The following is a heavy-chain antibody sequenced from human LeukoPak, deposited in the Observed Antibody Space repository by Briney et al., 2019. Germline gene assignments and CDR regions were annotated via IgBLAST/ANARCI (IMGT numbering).Heavy chain of an antibody. V-gene: IGHV1-8*01. D-gene: IGHD3-10*01. CDR3: ALGSGSYYRHYYYGMDV. J-gene: IGHJ6*02. CDR1: GYTFTSYD. CDR2: MNPNSGNT. Sequence: ASVKVSCKASGYTFTSYDINWVRQATGQGLEWMGWMNPNSGNTGYAQKFQGRVTMTRNTSISTAYMELSSLRSEDTAVYYCALGSGSYYRHYYYGMDVWGQGTTVTVSS.